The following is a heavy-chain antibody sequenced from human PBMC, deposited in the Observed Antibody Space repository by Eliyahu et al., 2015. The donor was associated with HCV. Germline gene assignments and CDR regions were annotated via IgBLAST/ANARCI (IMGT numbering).Heavy chain of an antibody. CDR2: XWYDGSNK. CDR3: ARDASSGYSDY. Sequence: QVQLVESGGGVVQPGRSLRLSCAASGFTFSSXGMXWVRQAPGKGLEXVAVXWYDGSNKYXADSVKGRFTISRDNSKNTLYLQMNSLRAEDTAVYYCARDASSGYSDYWGQGTLVTVSS. J-gene: IGHJ4*02. D-gene: IGHD3-22*01. V-gene: IGHV3-33*01. CDR1: GFTFSSXG.